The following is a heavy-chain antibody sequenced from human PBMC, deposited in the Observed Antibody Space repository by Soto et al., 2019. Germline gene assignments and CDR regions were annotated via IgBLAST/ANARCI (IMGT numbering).Heavy chain of an antibody. CDR3: ARGHDANND. Sequence: QVQLQESGSGLVKPSQTLSLTCAVCGGSISSGGYSWSWIRQPPGKGLEWIGYIYHSGSTYYNPSLKSRVTISMDTSKNQFSLKLNSVTAADTAVYYCARGHDANNDWGQGTLVTVSS. J-gene: IGHJ4*02. CDR2: IYHSGST. CDR1: GGSISSGGYS. D-gene: IGHD2-8*01. V-gene: IGHV4-30-2*01.